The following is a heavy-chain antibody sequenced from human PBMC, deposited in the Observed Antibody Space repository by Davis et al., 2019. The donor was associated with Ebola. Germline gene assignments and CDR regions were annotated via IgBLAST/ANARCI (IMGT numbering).Heavy chain of an antibody. V-gene: IGHV3-23*01. J-gene: IGHJ6*02. CDR2: ISGTSTYT. CDR3: ARISRRGYCSGGSCYYYYGMDV. CDR1: GFTFSSFA. D-gene: IGHD2-15*01. Sequence: GESLKISCAASGFTFSSFAMSWVRQAPGKGLEWVSTISGTSTYTYYADSVKGRFTISRDNSKNTLYLQMNSLRAEDTAVYYCARISRRGYCSGGSCYYYYGMDVWGQGTTVTVSS.